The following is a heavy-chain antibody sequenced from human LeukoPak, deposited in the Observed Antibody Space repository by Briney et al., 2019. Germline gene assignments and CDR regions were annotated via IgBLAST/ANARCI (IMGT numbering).Heavy chain of an antibody. Sequence: SETLSLTCTVSGGSISSGDYYWSWIRQPAGKGLEWIGRIYTSGSTNYNPSLKSRVTISVDTSKNQFSLKLSSVTAADTAVYYCARGLGSGRFDPWGQGTLVTVSS. CDR3: ARGLGSGRFDP. CDR1: GGSISSGDYY. V-gene: IGHV4-61*02. J-gene: IGHJ5*02. CDR2: IYTSGST. D-gene: IGHD2-15*01.